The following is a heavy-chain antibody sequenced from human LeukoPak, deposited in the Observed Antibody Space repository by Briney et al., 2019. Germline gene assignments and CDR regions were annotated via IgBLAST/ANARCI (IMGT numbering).Heavy chain of an antibody. CDR3: ARRYCSSTSCHYFDY. CDR2: MNPNSGNT. Sequence: ASVKVSCKASGYTFSSYDINWVRQATGQGLEWMGWMNPNSGNTGYAQKFQGRVTMTRNTSISTAYMDLSSLRSEDTAVYYCARRYCSSTSCHYFDYWGQGTLVTVSP. CDR1: GYTFSSYD. V-gene: IGHV1-8*01. J-gene: IGHJ4*02. D-gene: IGHD2-2*01.